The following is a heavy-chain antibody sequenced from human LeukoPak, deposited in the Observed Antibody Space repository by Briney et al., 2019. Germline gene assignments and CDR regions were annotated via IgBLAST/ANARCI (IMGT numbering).Heavy chain of an antibody. J-gene: IGHJ4*02. CDR1: GFTFTSDG. CDR3: AKSQYQLRWGDYFDY. D-gene: IGHD4-23*01. Sequence: GGSLRLSCGACGFTFTSDGMHWVRQAPGKGLEWVALIRYDGSNTFYTDSVKGRFTISRDNSKNTLYLQMNSLRAEDTAVYYCAKSQYQLRWGDYFDYWGQGTLVTVSS. CDR2: IRYDGSNT. V-gene: IGHV3-30*02.